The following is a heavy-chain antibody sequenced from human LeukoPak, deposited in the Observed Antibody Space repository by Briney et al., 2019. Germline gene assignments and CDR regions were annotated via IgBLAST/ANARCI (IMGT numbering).Heavy chain of an antibody. D-gene: IGHD3-3*01. J-gene: IGHJ3*02. CDR1: GFIFDDHG. Sequence: GGSLRLSCAASGFIFDDHGMHWVRQAPGKGLEWVSGISWGSGIIGYADSVKGRFTISRDNAKNSLDLQMESLRAEDTAVYYCAKDTGSPADAITMEDNAFDIWGQGTMVTVSS. CDR2: ISWGSGII. CDR3: AKDTGSPADAITMEDNAFDI. V-gene: IGHV3-9*01.